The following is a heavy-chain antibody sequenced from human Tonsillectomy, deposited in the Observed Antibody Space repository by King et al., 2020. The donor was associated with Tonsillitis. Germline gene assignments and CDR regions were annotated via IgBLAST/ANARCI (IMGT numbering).Heavy chain of an antibody. CDR2: ISRSSSYI. CDR3: AREGRIAAAGTRDYYGMDV. D-gene: IGHD6-13*01. CDR1: GFTFSSYS. V-gene: IGHV3-21*01. J-gene: IGHJ6*02. Sequence: DVQLVESGGGLVKPGGSLRLSCAASGFTFSSYSMNWVRQAPGKGLEWVSSISRSSSYISYADSVKGRFTISRDNANNSLYLQMNSLRAEDTAVYYCAREGRIAAAGTRDYYGMDVWGQGTTVTVSS.